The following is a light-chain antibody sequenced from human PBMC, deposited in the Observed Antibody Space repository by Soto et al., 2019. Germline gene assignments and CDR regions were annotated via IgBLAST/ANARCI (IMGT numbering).Light chain of an antibody. CDR3: QVWDTLYV. CDR2: YDS. CDR1: NIGSKS. Sequence: SYELTQPPSVSVAPGKTARITWGGNNIGSKSVHWYQQKPGQAPVLVIYYDSDRPSGIPERFSGSNSGNTATLTISRVEAGDEADYYCQVWDTLYVFGTGTQLTVL. V-gene: IGLV3-21*04. J-gene: IGLJ1*01.